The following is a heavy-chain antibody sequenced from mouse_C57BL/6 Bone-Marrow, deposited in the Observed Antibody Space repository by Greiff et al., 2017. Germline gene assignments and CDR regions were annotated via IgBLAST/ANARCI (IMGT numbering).Heavy chain of an antibody. J-gene: IGHJ3*01. V-gene: IGHV5-12*01. CDR3: ARPLYDYETWFAY. CDR2: ISNGGGST. CDR1: GFTFSDYY. D-gene: IGHD2-4*01. Sequence: EVKLMESGGGLVQPGGSLKLSCAASGFTFSDYYMYWVRQTPEKRLEWVAYISNGGGSTYSPDTVKGRFTISRDNAKNTLYLQMSRLKSEDTAMYYCARPLYDYETWFAYWGQGTLVTVSA.